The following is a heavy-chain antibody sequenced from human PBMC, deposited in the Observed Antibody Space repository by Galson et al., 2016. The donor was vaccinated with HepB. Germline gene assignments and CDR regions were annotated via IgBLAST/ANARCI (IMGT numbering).Heavy chain of an antibody. CDR1: GLTFNNAW. CDR3: TTEGWSDAQFFDY. J-gene: IGHJ4*02. Sequence: SLRLSCAASGLTFNNAWMNWVRQAPGRGLEWVGRIKSKDAGGTTDYAAPVKGRFSVSRDDSENTLYLQMNRLKTEDTAVYYCTTEGWSDAQFFDYWGQGTLVTVSS. D-gene: IGHD1-1*01. CDR2: IKSKDAGGTT. V-gene: IGHV3-15*01.